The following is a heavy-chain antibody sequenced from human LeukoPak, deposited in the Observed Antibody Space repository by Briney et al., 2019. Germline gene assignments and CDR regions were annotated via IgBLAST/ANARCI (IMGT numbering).Heavy chain of an antibody. CDR2: IIPIFGTA. Sequence: ASVKVSCKASGYTFTSYGITWVRQAPGQGLEWMGGIIPIFGTANYAQKFQGRVTITADESTSTAYMELSSLRSEDTAVYYCASWPFGGDEWFDPWGQGTLVTVSS. J-gene: IGHJ5*02. V-gene: IGHV1-69*13. CDR1: GYTFTSYG. D-gene: IGHD2-21*02. CDR3: ASWPFGGDEWFDP.